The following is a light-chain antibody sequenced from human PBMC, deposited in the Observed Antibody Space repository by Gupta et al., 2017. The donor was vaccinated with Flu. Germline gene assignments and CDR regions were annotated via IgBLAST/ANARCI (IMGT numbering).Light chain of an antibody. Sequence: SYVLTQPPSVSAAPGQTARIPCTGNNVGGKSVHWYQQKAGRAPVLVVYDDTDRPSGIPERFSGSNSGNTATLTISRVEAGDEADYYCQVWDSSTELWVFGGGTKLTVL. V-gene: IGLV3-21*02. CDR1: NVGGKS. CDR3: QVWDSSTELWV. CDR2: DDT. J-gene: IGLJ3*02.